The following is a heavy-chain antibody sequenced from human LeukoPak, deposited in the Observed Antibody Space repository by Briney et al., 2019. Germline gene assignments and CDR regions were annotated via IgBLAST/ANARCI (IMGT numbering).Heavy chain of an antibody. CDR2: TNDNT. J-gene: IGHJ4*02. V-gene: IGHV3-23*01. CDR3: AKDRHGIVGLPPFEY. Sequence: GGSLRLSCAASGFEFHIYAMSWVRQAPGKGLEWVSGTNDNTNHADSVKGRFTISRDNSKNTLYLQMNSLRADDTAIYYCAKDRHGIVGLPPFEYWGQGTRVTVSS. D-gene: IGHD1-26*01. CDR1: GFEFHIYA.